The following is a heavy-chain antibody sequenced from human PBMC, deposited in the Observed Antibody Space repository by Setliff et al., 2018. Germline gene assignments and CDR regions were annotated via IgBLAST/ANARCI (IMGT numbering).Heavy chain of an antibody. D-gene: IGHD3-10*01. CDR3: ARESATIGEFPLYYFDK. V-gene: IGHV4-61*09. CDR1: GGSISSGGFY. J-gene: IGHJ4*02. Sequence: SETLSLTCSVSGGSISSGGFYWSWIRQSAGRGLEWIGHFHTGGATDYNLSLKSRVTISLDSSKNQFSLRLSSVTAADAAVYLCARESATIGEFPLYYFDKWGQGIPVTVS. CDR2: FHTGGAT.